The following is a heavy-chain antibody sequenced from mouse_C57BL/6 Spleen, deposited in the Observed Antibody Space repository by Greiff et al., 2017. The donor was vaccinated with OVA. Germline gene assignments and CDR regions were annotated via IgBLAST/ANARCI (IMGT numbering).Heavy chain of an antibody. Sequence: VKLQQPGAELVMPGASVKLSCKASGYTFTSYWMHWVKQRPGQGLEWIGEIDPSDSYTNYNQKFKGKSTLTVDKSSSTAYMQLSSLTSEDSAVYYCARGGDSSGYVDYWGQGTTLTVSS. CDR2: IDPSDSYT. CDR1: GYTFTSYW. D-gene: IGHD3-2*02. CDR3: ARGGDSSGYVDY. V-gene: IGHV1-69*01. J-gene: IGHJ2*01.